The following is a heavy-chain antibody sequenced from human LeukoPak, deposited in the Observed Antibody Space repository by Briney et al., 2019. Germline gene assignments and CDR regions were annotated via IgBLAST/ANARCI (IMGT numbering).Heavy chain of an antibody. CDR1: GGSISSRPYS. CDR3: ARGHRVLLWFGKGAFDI. Sequence: SETLSLTCTVSGGSISSRPYSWGWIRQPPGKGLEWLGSFYYSGSTYYKPSLKSRVTISVDTSKNQFSLKLSSVTAADTAVYYCARGHRVLLWFGKGAFDIWGQGTMVTVSS. D-gene: IGHD3-10*01. J-gene: IGHJ3*02. CDR2: FYYSGST. V-gene: IGHV4-39*01.